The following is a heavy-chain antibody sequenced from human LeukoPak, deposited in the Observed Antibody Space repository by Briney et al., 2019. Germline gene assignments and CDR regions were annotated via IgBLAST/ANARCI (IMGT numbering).Heavy chain of an antibody. Sequence: PGGSLRLSCAASGFSFSDSWMNWVRQAPGKGLERVANIKLDASEKYYVDSVKGRFAISRDNAKNTLYLQMNSLRAEDTAVYYCATSRGGSWGQGILVTVSS. J-gene: IGHJ5*02. CDR2: IKLDASEK. D-gene: IGHD3-16*01. V-gene: IGHV3-7*01. CDR1: GFSFSDSW. CDR3: ATSRGGS.